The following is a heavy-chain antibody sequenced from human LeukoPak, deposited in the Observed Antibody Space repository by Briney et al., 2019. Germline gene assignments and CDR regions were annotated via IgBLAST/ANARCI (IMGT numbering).Heavy chain of an antibody. D-gene: IGHD6-13*01. J-gene: IGHJ4*02. CDR3: AKAYSSSFYYIDF. V-gene: IGHV3-23*01. Sequence: GGSLRLSCAPSGFSFSSYAMSWVRQAPGKGLEWVSVISGSGGSTYYADSVKGRFTISRDNSKNTLYLQMNSLRAEDTAVYYCAKAYSSSFYYIDFWGQGTLVTVSS. CDR2: ISGSGGST. CDR1: GFSFSSYA.